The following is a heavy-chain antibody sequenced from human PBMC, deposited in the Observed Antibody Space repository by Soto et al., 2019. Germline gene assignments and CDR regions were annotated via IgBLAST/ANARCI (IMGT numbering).Heavy chain of an antibody. D-gene: IGHD3-10*01. J-gene: IGHJ4*02. CDR2: ISGSGGST. CDR3: AKVGSIVLWFGELLYFDY. Sequence: GGSLRLSCAASGFTFSSYAMSWVRQAPGKGLEWVSAISGSGGSTYYADSVKGRFTISRDNSKNTLYLQMNSLRAEDTAVYYCAKVGSIVLWFGELLYFDYWGQGTLVTVSS. CDR1: GFTFSSYA. V-gene: IGHV3-23*01.